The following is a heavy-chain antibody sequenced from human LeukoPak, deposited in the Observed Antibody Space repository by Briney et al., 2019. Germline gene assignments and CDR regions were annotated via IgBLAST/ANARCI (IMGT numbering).Heavy chain of an antibody. V-gene: IGHV1-18*01. D-gene: IGHD4-11*01. CDR2: ISAYNGNT. J-gene: IGHJ5*02. Sequence: ASVKVSCKASGYTFTSYGISWVRQAPGQGLEWMGWISAYNGNTNYAQKLQGRVTMTTDTSTSTAYMELRSLRSDDTAVYYCVGSPVTTRWFDPWGQGTLVTVSS. CDR3: VGSPVTTRWFDP. CDR1: GYTFTSYG.